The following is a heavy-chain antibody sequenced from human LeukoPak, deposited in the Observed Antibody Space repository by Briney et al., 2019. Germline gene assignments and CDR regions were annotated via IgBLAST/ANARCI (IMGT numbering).Heavy chain of an antibody. V-gene: IGHV4-39*01. CDR1: GDYISSSSYY. CDR3: ARRRYYDSTGYFE. CDR2: IYHSGRT. Sequence: SEALSLTCAVSGDYISSSSYYWGWIRQSPGTGLEWIGDIYHSGRTYYNPSLKSRVAISIDTSKNQFSLGLRSMTAADTAVFYCARRRYYDSTGYFEWGRGTLVTVSS. J-gene: IGHJ1*01. D-gene: IGHD3-22*01.